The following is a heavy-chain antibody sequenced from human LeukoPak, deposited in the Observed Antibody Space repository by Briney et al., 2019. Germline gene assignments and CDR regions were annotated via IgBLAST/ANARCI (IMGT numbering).Heavy chain of an antibody. Sequence: SETLSLTCTVSGGSISSYYWSWIRQPPGKGLEWIGYIYYSGSTNYNPSLKSRVTISVDTSKNQFSLKLSSVTAADTAVYYCARRSYYYDSSGYYSSDRVFDYWGQGTLVTVSS. V-gene: IGHV4-59*12. D-gene: IGHD3-22*01. CDR3: ARRSYYYDSSGYYSSDRVFDY. CDR2: IYYSGST. J-gene: IGHJ4*02. CDR1: GGSISSYY.